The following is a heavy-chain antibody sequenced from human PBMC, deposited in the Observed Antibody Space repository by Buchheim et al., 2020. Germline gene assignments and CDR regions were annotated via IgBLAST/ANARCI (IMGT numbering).Heavy chain of an antibody. CDR3: AKGSGYVGFNWFDP. V-gene: IGHV3-30*18. J-gene: IGHJ5*02. CDR2: ISYDGSNK. Sequence: QVQLVESGGGVVQSGRSLRLSCAASGFTFSDYGMHWVRQAPGKGLEWVAVISYDGSNKYYADSVKGRFTISRDNSKNTLYLQTDSLGAEDTAVYYCAKGSGYVGFNWFDPWGQGT. CDR1: GFTFSDYG. D-gene: IGHD5-18*01.